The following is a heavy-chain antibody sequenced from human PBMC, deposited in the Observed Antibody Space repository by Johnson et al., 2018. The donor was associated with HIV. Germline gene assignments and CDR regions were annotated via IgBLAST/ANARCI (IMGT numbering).Heavy chain of an antibody. CDR2: ISYDGSNK. V-gene: IGHV3-30-3*01. J-gene: IGHJ3*02. CDR3: ARGEPYYYDSSGYYYPDAFDI. D-gene: IGHD3-22*01. CDR1: GFTFSSYA. Sequence: VQLVESGGGVVQPGRSLRLSCAASGFTFSSYAMHWVRQAPGKGLEWVAVISYDGSNKYYADSVKGRFTISRDNSKNTLYLQMNSLRAEDTAVYYCARGEPYYYDSSGYYYPDAFDIWGQGTMVTVSS.